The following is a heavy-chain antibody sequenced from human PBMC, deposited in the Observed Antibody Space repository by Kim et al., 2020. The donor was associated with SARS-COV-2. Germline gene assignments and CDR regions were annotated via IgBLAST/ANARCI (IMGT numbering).Heavy chain of an antibody. CDR2: ISSSSSTI. CDR3: ARDHVAVAPYYYYYGMDV. D-gene: IGHD6-19*01. CDR1: GFTFSSYS. Sequence: GGSLRLSCAASGFTFSSYSMNWVRQAPGKGLEWVSYISSSSSTIYYADSVKGRFTISRDNAKNSLYLQMNSLRAEDTAVYYCARDHVAVAPYYYYYGMDVWGQGTTVTVSS. J-gene: IGHJ6*02. V-gene: IGHV3-48*04.